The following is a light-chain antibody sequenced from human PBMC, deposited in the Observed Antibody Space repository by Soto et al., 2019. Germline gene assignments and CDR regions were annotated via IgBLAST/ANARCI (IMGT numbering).Light chain of an antibody. CDR3: SSYRSGSTLV. Sequence: QSVLTQPASVSGSPGQSITISCTGTSSDVGGSNYVSWYQQHPGKAPKLMIYDVNNRPSGISNRFSGSKSGNTASPTISGLQAEDEADYYCSSYRSGSTLVFGGGTKLTVL. CDR2: DVN. CDR1: SSDVGGSNY. V-gene: IGLV2-14*03. J-gene: IGLJ2*01.